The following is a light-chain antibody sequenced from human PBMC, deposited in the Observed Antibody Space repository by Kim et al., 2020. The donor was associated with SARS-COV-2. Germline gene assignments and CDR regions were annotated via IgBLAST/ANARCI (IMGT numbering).Light chain of an antibody. V-gene: IGKV1-8*01. CDR3: QQYYSSSFA. CDR1: QNIKSY. CDR2: AAS. J-gene: IGKJ5*01. Sequence: ASTGDRVTITCRASQNIKSYLAWYQQKPGKAPKLLIYAASTLQNGVPSSFSGSGSGTDFSLTISCLQSDDFATYFCQQYYSSSFAFGQGTRLEIK.